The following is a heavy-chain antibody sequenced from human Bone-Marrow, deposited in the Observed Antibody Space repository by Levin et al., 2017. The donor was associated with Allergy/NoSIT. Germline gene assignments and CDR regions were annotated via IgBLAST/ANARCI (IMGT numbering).Heavy chain of an antibody. V-gene: IGHV4-38-2*02. CDR2: IFNSAST. CDR1: GSSVSNTYY. J-gene: IGHJ3*01. D-gene: IGHD1-26*01. CDR3: ARNMTTPYSGRNSPHVFDV. Sequence: PSETLSLTCTVSGSSVSNTYYWAWIRQSPGKGLEWIGSIFNSASTYYNPSLKSRVIISVDTSRYQVSLKLSSVTAADTAVYYCARNMTTPYSGRNSPHVFDVWGQGTMVAVSS.